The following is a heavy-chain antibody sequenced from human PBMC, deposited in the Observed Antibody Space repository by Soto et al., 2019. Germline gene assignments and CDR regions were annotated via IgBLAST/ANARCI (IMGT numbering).Heavy chain of an antibody. CDR1: GFSFSKAW. Sequence: PGGSLRLSCAASGFSFSKAWMSWVRLTPGKGLEWVGRIRNKTDGGTTDYPAAVRGRFTISRGDSRSALYLQMNSLKTEDTAVYYCITDHSYDFWSGYHFDYWGQGTLVTVSS. CDR2: IRNKTDGGTT. CDR3: ITDHSYDFWSGYHFDY. D-gene: IGHD3-3*01. V-gene: IGHV3-15*01. J-gene: IGHJ4*02.